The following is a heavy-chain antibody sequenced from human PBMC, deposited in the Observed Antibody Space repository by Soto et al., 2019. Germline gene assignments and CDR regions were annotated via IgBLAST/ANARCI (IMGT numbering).Heavy chain of an antibody. D-gene: IGHD6-6*01. CDR2: IDPSDSYT. V-gene: IGHV5-10-1*01. CDR3: ASGEYSSSDDAFDI. CDR1: GYSFTSYW. Sequence: GESLKISCKGSGYSFTSYWISWVRQMPGKGLEWMGRIDPSDSYTNYSPSFQGHVTISADKSISTAYLQWSSLKASDTAMYYCASGEYSSSDDAFDIWGQGTMVTVSS. J-gene: IGHJ3*02.